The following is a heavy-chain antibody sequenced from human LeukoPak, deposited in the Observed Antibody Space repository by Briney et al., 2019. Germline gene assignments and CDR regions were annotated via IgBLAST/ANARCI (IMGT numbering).Heavy chain of an antibody. CDR3: ASPRKYYYDFPI. Sequence: SETLSLTCTVSGGSISNSSYYWGWIRQPPGKGLEWIGSIYYSGSTYYNPSLKSRVTISVDTSKNQFSLELSSVTAADTAVYYCASPRKYYYDFPIWGQGTMVTVSS. V-gene: IGHV4-39*01. CDR1: GGSISNSSYY. J-gene: IGHJ3*02. D-gene: IGHD3-22*01. CDR2: IYYSGST.